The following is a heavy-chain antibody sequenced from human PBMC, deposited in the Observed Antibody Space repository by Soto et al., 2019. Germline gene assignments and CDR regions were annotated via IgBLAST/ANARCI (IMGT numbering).Heavy chain of an antibody. CDR1: GFTFTSSA. CDR2: IVVGSGNT. V-gene: IGHV1-58*01. D-gene: IGHD5-12*01. Sequence: ASVKVSCKASGFTFTSSAVQWVRQARGQRLEWIGWIVVGSGNTNYAQKFQERVTITRDMSTSTAYMELSSLRSEDTAVYYCAAGFVRWLPTAFDYWGQGTLVTVSS. CDR3: AAGFVRWLPTAFDY. J-gene: IGHJ4*02.